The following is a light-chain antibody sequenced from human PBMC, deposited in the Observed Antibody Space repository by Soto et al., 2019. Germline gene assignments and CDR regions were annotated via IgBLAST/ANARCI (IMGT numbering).Light chain of an antibody. CDR2: GAS. V-gene: IGKV3-20*01. CDR1: QSVSSSY. CDR3: QQYVSSPWA. J-gene: IGKJ1*01. Sequence: EIVLTQSPGTLSLSPGEIATLSFSASQSVSSSYLAWYQQKPGQAPRLLIYGASRRATGIPDRFTGSGSGTDFTLTISRLEPEDFAVYYCQQYVSSPWAFGQGTKVDIK.